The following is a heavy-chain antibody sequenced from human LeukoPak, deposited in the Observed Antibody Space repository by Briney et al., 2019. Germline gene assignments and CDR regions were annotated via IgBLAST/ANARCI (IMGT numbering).Heavy chain of an antibody. CDR1: GFTFSYYD. Sequence: PGGSLRLSCTASGFTFSYYDMHWVRQASGKGLEWVAVIWYDGSNKYYVDSVKGRFTISRDNSKDTLYLQMNSLRAEDTAVYYCAKTYYYDSSGYYGTVAEYFQHWGQGTLVTVSS. V-gene: IGHV3-33*06. J-gene: IGHJ1*01. D-gene: IGHD3-22*01. CDR3: AKTYYYDSSGYYGTVAEYFQH. CDR2: IWYDGSNK.